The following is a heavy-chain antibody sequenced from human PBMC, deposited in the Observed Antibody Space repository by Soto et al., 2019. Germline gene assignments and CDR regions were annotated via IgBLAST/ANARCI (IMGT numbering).Heavy chain of an antibody. V-gene: IGHV3-53*01. CDR1: GFTVSSNY. D-gene: IGHD6-19*01. J-gene: IGHJ3*02. CDR3: ARVGSMAARAFDI. CDR2: IYSGGST. Sequence: GGSLRLSCAASGFTVSSNYMSWVRQAPGKGLEWVSVIYSGGSTYYADSVKGRFTISRDNSKNTLYLQMNSLRAEDTAVYYCARVGSMAARAFDIWGQGTMVTVSS.